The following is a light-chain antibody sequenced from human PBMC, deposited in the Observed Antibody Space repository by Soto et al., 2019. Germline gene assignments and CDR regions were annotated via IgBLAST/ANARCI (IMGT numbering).Light chain of an antibody. J-gene: IGKJ1*01. CDR1: QSISNH. V-gene: IGKV1-39*01. CDR2: AAS. CDR3: QQSYKSPPT. Sequence: DIQMTQSPSSLSASVEDRVIITCRASQSISNHLNWYQQKPGKAPKLLIFAASSLQSGVPSRFSGSGSGTDFTLTISSLQPEDFATYYCQQSYKSPPTFGPGTKVDI.